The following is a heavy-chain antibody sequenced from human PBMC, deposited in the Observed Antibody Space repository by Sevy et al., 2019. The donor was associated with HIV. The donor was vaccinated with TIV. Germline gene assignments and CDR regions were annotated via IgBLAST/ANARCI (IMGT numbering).Heavy chain of an antibody. J-gene: IGHJ4*02. CDR2: VYYIGNT. Sequence: AEILSLTCTVSGGSITSLYWGWIRQPPGKGLEWIANVYYIGNTNYSPSLKSRVTISLDTSKNQFSLRLNSVTAADTAIDYCAGENAWGRGYSWGQGTLVTVSS. D-gene: IGHD6-25*01. CDR1: GGSITSLY. V-gene: IGHV4-59*08. CDR3: AGENAWGRGYS.